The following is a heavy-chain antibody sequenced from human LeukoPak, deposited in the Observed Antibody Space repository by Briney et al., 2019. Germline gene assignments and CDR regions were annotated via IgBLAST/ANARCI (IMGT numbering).Heavy chain of an antibody. CDR3: ARHKSAYGDYHAL. J-gene: IGHJ4*02. Sequence: PSETLSLTCTVSDGSMSGYYWSWIRQPPGKGLKWIGHTYYSGSTNYNPSLKRRVTISEDRSMNQFSLKLSSVTAADTAVYYCARHKSAYGDYHALWGQGTLVTVSS. V-gene: IGHV4-59*08. D-gene: IGHD4-17*01. CDR1: DGSMSGYY. CDR2: TYYSGST.